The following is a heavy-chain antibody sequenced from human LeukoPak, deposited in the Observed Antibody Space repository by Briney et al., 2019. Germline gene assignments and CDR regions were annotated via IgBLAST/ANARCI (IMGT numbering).Heavy chain of an antibody. D-gene: IGHD6-19*01. Sequence: SETLSLTCTVSGGSISSYYWSWTRQPPGKGLEWIGYIYYSGSTNYNPSLKSRVTISVDTSKNQFSLKLGSVTAADTAVYYCARDREVAVAGTLFGYWGQGTLVTVSS. CDR2: IYYSGST. CDR1: GGSISSYY. V-gene: IGHV4-59*01. J-gene: IGHJ4*02. CDR3: ARDREVAVAGTLFGY.